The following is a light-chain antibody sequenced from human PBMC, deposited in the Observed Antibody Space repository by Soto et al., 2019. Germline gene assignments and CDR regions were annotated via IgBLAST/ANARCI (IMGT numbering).Light chain of an antibody. CDR3: QQYDTSDTWT. Sequence: DIQMTQSPSSLSAPVGDSVTITCRASQTIGSFLNWYQQRPGKAPNLLIYAASTLQSGVPSRFSGSGSGTDFTLTISKLEPGDFAVYYCQQYDTSDTWTFGQGTKVEIK. J-gene: IGKJ1*01. CDR1: QTIGSF. V-gene: IGKV1-39*01. CDR2: AAS.